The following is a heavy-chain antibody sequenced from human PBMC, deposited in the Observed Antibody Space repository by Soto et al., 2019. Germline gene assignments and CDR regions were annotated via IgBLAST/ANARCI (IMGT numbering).Heavy chain of an antibody. D-gene: IGHD5-18*01. V-gene: IGHV1-3*01. CDR1: GYTFTSYA. J-gene: IGHJ6*03. Sequence: ASVKVSCKASGYTFTSYAMHWVRKAPGQRLEWMGWINAGNGNTKYSQKFQGRVTITRDTSASTAYMELSSLRSEDTAVYYCARAGLQPKQAYYYYSMDVWGKGTTVTVSS. CDR3: ARAGLQPKQAYYYYSMDV. CDR2: INAGNGNT.